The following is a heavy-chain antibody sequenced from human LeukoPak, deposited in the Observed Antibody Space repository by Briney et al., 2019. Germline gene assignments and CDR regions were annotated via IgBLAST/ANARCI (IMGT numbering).Heavy chain of an antibody. V-gene: IGHV1-46*01. Sequence: GASVKVSCKASGYTFTSYYMHWVRQVPGQGLEWMGLINPSGGSTYYAQKFLGRVSMTSDTSTNRVYMELSSLRSEDTAIYYCARGSYGSDNTYHFYGMDVWGKGTRSPSPQ. J-gene: IGHJ6*04. D-gene: IGHD3-10*01. CDR3: ARGSYGSDNTYHFYGMDV. CDR2: INPSGGST. CDR1: GYTFTSYY.